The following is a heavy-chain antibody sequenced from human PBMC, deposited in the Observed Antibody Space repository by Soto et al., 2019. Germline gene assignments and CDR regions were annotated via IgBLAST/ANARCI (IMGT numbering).Heavy chain of an antibody. J-gene: IGHJ6*02. CDR1: GFTFTSSA. CDR2: IVVGSGNT. V-gene: IGHV1-58*01. D-gene: IGHD2-15*01. Sequence: QMQLVQSGPEVKKPGTSVKVSCKASGFTFTSSAVQWVRQARGQRLEWIGWIVVGSGNTNYAQKFQERVTITRDMSTSTAYMELSSLRSEDTAVYYCAAAVRGYCSGGSCYPHYYYGMDVWGQGTMVTVSS. CDR3: AAAVRGYCSGGSCYPHYYYGMDV.